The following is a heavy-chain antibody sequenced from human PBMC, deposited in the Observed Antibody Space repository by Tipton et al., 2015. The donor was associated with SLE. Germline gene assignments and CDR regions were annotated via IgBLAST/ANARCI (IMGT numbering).Heavy chain of an antibody. CDR2: INHSGST. Sequence: TLSLTCDVYGGSSNTYYWAWIRQPPGKGLEWIGVINHSGSTNYSPSLKSRVTTSLDTSKNQVSLKLKSVTAADTAVYYCAMSSGRYWGAFDYWGQGTLVTVSS. D-gene: IGHD1-26*01. V-gene: IGHV4-34*01. J-gene: IGHJ4*02. CDR3: AMSSGRYWGAFDY. CDR1: GGSSNTYY.